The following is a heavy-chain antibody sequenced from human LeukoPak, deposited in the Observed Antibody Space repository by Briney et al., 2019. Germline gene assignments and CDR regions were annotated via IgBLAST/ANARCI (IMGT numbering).Heavy chain of an antibody. D-gene: IGHD4-17*01. CDR2: IIPIFGTA. CDR3: ASRPTTDYYFDY. Sequence: SVKVSCKASGGTFSSYAISWVRQAPGQGLEWMGGIIPIFGTANYAQKFQGRVTITADESTSTAYMELSSLRSEDTAVYYCASRPTTDYYFDYWGQGTLVTVSS. CDR1: GGTFSSYA. V-gene: IGHV1-69*13. J-gene: IGHJ4*02.